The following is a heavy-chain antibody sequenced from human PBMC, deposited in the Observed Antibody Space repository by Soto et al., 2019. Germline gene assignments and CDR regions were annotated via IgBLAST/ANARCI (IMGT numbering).Heavy chain of an antibody. D-gene: IGHD1-1*01. CDR1: GYTFTSYG. V-gene: IGHV1-18*01. J-gene: IGHJ4*02. Sequence: QVHLVQSGAEVKKPAASVQVSCKASGYTFTSYGITWVRQAPGQGLEWMGWISAHNGNTDYAQKLQGRVIVTRDTSTSTAYMELRSLISDDTAVYYCARGRYGDYWGQGAVVSVSS. CDR2: ISAHNGNT. CDR3: ARGRYGDY.